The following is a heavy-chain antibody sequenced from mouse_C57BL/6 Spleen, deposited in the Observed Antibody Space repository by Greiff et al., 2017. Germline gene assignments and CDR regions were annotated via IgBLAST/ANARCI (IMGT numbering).Heavy chain of an antibody. J-gene: IGHJ4*01. CDR3: AREVPTWPYAMDY. V-gene: IGHV5-16*01. Sequence: EVKLVESEGGLVQPGSSMKLSCTASGFTFSDYYMAWVRQVPEKGLEWVANINYDGSSTYYLDSLKSRFIISRDNAKNILYLQMSSLNSEDTATYYCAREVPTWPYAMDYWGQGTSVTVSS. D-gene: IGHD5-5*01. CDR2: INYDGSST. CDR1: GFTFSDYY.